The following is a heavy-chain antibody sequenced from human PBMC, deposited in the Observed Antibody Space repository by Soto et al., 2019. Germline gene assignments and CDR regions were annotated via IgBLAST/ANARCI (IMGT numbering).Heavy chain of an antibody. V-gene: IGHV3-53*01. CDR3: ARGRNSDC. D-gene: IGHD2-21*01. J-gene: IGHJ4*02. CDR2: IYSGGNP. CDR1: GFSVGGNY. Sequence: PGGSLRLSCAASGFSVGGNYMSWVRQAPGKGLELVSLIYSGGNPFYADSMKGRFTLSRDNSNNMLYLQMDSLRAEDTAVYYCARGRNSDCWGQGTLVTVSS.